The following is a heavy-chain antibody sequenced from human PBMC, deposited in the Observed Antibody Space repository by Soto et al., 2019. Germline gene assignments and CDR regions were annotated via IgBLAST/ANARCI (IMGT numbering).Heavy chain of an antibody. CDR3: AKVSSRSGPQDAFDI. CDR1: GFTFSSYW. V-gene: IGHV3-74*01. D-gene: IGHD1-26*01. J-gene: IGHJ3*02. CDR2: INSDGGST. Sequence: GGSLRLSCAASGFTFSSYWMHWVRQAPGKGLVWVSAINSDGGSTSYADSVKGRFTISRDNSNNTLYLQMNSLRAEDTAVYYCAKVSSRSGPQDAFDIWGQGTMVTVS.